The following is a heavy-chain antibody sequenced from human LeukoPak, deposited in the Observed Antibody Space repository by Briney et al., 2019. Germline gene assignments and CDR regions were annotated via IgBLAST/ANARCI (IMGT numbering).Heavy chain of an antibody. CDR3: ARVNGYSGYSDY. V-gene: IGHV4-59*01. CDR2: IYYSGST. Sequence: PSETLSLTCTLSGSISSYYWSWIRQPPGKGLEWIGYIYYSGSTNYIPSLKSRVTISVDTSKNQFSLKLSSVTAADTAVYYCARVNGYSGYSDYWGQGTLVTVSS. D-gene: IGHD5-12*01. CDR1: GSISSYY. J-gene: IGHJ4*02.